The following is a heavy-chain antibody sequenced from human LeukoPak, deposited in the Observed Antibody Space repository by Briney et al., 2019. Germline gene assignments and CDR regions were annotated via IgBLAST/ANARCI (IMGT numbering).Heavy chain of an antibody. CDR1: GGSFSSYY. CDR3: AGGMTTVTRFDY. CDR2: MYYSGST. J-gene: IGHJ4*02. Sequence: SETLSLTCTVSGGSFSSYYWSWIRQPPGKGPEWIGYMYYSGSTNYNPSLKSRVTISVDTSKNQFSLKLSSVTAADTAVYYCAGGMTTVTRFDYWGQGTLDTVSS. D-gene: IGHD4-17*01. V-gene: IGHV4-59*01.